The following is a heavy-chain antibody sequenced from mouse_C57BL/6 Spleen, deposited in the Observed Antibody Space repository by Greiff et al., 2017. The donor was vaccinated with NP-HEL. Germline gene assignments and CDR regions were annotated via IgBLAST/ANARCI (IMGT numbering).Heavy chain of an antibody. CDR2: INPNNGGT. J-gene: IGHJ1*03. V-gene: IGHV1-22*01. CDR1: GYTFTDYN. Sequence: EVQLVESGPELVKPGASVKMSCKASGYTFTDYNMHWVKQSHGKSLEWIGYINPNNGGTSYNQKFKGKATLTVNKSSSTAYMELRSLTSEDSAVYYCARTPEGYDYDRGYWYFDVWGTGTTVTVSS. D-gene: IGHD2-4*01. CDR3: ARTPEGYDYDRGYWYFDV.